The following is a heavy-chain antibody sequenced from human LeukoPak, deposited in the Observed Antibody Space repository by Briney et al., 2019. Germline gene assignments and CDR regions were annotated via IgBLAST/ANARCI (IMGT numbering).Heavy chain of an antibody. J-gene: IGHJ5*02. CDR1: GFTFSSYA. V-gene: IGHV3-30*04. CDR2: ISYDGSNK. D-gene: IGHD3-22*01. CDR3: AREGTYYDSSGYYVS. Sequence: PGRSPRLSCAASGFTFSSYAMHWVRQAPGKGLEWVAVISYDGSNKYYADSVKGRFTISRDNSKNTLYLQMNSLRAEDTAVYYCAREGTYYDSSGYYVSWGQGTLVTVSS.